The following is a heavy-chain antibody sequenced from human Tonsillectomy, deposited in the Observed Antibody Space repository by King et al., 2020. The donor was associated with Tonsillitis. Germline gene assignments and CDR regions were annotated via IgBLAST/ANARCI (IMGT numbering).Heavy chain of an antibody. J-gene: IGHJ4*02. Sequence: VQLVESGGGLVQPGGSLRLSCAASGFTFSSYAMSWVRQAPGKGLEWVSAISGSGSSTFYADSVKGRFTISRDNSKNTLYLPMNSLRAEDTAVYYCANGRRHIFDYWGQGTLVTVSS. V-gene: IGHV3-23*04. CDR3: ANGRRHIFDY. CDR2: ISGSGSST. CDR1: GFTFSSYA. D-gene: IGHD1-26*01.